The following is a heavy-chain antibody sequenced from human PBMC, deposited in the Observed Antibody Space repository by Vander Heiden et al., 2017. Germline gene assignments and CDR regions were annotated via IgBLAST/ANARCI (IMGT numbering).Heavy chain of an antibody. CDR1: GFTFSSCW. V-gene: IGHV3-74*01. D-gene: IGHD2-15*01. Sequence: DVQLVESGGGLVQPGGSLRLSCAASGFTFSSCWMHWVRQAPGKWLVWVSRINIDGSRTNYADSVKGRFTISRDNAKKTLYLKMDSLRAEDTAVYYCARVVDGGNLRAVDYWGQGTMVTVSS. CDR3: ARVVDGGNLRAVDY. J-gene: IGHJ4*02. CDR2: INIDGSRT.